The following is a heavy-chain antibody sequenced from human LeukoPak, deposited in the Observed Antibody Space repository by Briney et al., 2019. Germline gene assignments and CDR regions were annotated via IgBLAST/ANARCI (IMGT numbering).Heavy chain of an antibody. V-gene: IGHV4-4*07. CDR3: ARGSLQYCSSTSCYLGDPYYFDY. CDR1: GGSISSYY. D-gene: IGHD2-2*01. CDR2: MYTSGST. J-gene: IGHJ4*02. Sequence: PSETLSLTCTVSGGSISSYYWSWIRQPAGKGLEWIGRMYTSGSTNYNPSLKSRVTMSVGTSKNQISLKLSSVTAADTAVYYCARGSLQYCSSTSCYLGDPYYFDYWGQGTLVTVSS.